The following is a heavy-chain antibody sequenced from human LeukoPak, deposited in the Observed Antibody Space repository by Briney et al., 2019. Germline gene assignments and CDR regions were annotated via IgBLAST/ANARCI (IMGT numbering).Heavy chain of an antibody. V-gene: IGHV3-23*01. Sequence: PGGSLRLSCAASGFTFSSYGMSWVRQAPGKGLEWVSAISGSGGSTYCADSVKGRFTISRDNSKNTLYLQMNSLRAEDTAVYYCAKDLSADYYDSSGYYGFDYWGQGTLVAVSS. J-gene: IGHJ4*02. CDR3: AKDLSADYYDSSGYYGFDY. D-gene: IGHD3-22*01. CDR2: ISGSGGST. CDR1: GFTFSSYG.